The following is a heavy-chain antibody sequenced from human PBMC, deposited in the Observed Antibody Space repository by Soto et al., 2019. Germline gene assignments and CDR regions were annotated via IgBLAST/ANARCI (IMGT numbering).Heavy chain of an antibody. Sequence: QVQLVESGGGVVQPGRSLRLSCAASGFTFSSYAMHWVRQAPGKGLEWVAVISYDGSNKYYADSVKGRFTISRDNSKNTLYLQMNSLRAEDTAVYYCARTGYPYRDYYYGMDVWGQGTTVTVSS. CDR3: ARTGYPYRDYYYGMDV. V-gene: IGHV3-30-3*01. CDR1: GFTFSSYA. J-gene: IGHJ6*02. CDR2: ISYDGSNK. D-gene: IGHD3-9*01.